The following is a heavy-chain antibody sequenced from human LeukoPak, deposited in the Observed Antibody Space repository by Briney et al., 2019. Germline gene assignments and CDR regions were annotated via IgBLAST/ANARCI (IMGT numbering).Heavy chain of an antibody. D-gene: IGHD6-13*01. J-gene: IGHJ4*02. V-gene: IGHV4-59*01. Sequence: SETLSLTCTVSGGSISSYYWSWIRQPPGKGLEWIGYIYYSGSTNYNPSLKSRVTISVDTSKNQFSLKLSSVTAADTAVYYCARDAPGYSSRYFDYWGQGTLVTVSS. CDR1: GGSISSYY. CDR2: IYYSGST. CDR3: ARDAPGYSSRYFDY.